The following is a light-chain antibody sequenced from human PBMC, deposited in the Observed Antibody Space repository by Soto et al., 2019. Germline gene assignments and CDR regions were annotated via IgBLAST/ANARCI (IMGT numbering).Light chain of an antibody. J-gene: IGLJ7*01. CDR3: CSYAGSSTLAV. CDR1: SSDVGSYNL. V-gene: IGLV2-23*02. Sequence: QSALTQPASVSGSPGQSITISCTGTSSDVGSYNLVSWYQQHPTKAPKLMIYEVSERPSGVSNRFSGSKSDNTASLTISGLQAEDDADYYCCSYAGSSTLAVFGGGTQLTVL. CDR2: EVS.